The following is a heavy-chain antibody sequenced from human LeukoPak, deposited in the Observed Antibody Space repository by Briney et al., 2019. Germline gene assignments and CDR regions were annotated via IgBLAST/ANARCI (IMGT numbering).Heavy chain of an antibody. V-gene: IGHV3-21*01. CDR1: GFTFSSYS. J-gene: IGHJ4*02. Sequence: KAGGSLRLSCAASGFTFSSYSMNWVRQAPGKGLEWVSSISSSSSYIYYADSVKGRFTISRDSAKNSLYLQMNSLRAEDTAVYYCARDPATNLPFDYWGQGTLVTVSS. CDR3: ARDPATNLPFDY. CDR2: ISSSSSYI. D-gene: IGHD1-26*01.